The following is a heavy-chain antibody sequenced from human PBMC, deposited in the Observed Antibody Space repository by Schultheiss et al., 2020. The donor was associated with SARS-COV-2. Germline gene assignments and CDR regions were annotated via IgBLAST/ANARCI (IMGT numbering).Heavy chain of an antibody. Sequence: GESLKISCKGSGYSFTSYWIGWVRQMPGKGLEWMGRIDPSDSYTNYSPSFQGHVTISADKSISTAYLQWSSLKASDTAMYYCARHHYYDSSGYYYYFQHWGQGTLVTVSS. CDR3: ARHHYYDSSGYYYYFQH. V-gene: IGHV5-10-1*01. D-gene: IGHD3-22*01. J-gene: IGHJ1*01. CDR2: IDPSDSYT. CDR1: GYSFTSYW.